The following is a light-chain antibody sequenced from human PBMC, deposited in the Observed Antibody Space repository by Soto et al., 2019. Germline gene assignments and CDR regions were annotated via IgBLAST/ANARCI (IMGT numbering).Light chain of an antibody. CDR1: QSVSSSY. CDR2: GAS. Sequence: EIVLTQSPGTLSLSPGERATLSCSASQSVSSSYLAWYQQKPGQAPRLIIYGASSRATGIPDRFSGSGSGTDFTLTISRLEPEDFAVYYCQQSGSSPIWTVGPGTQVEIK. CDR3: QQSGSSPIWT. J-gene: IGKJ1*01. V-gene: IGKV3-20*01.